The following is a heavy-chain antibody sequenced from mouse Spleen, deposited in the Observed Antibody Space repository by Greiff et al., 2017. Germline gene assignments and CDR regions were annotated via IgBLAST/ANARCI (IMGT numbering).Heavy chain of an antibody. J-gene: IGHJ3*01. V-gene: IGHV1-54*01. D-gene: IGHD2-4*01. CDR3: ARGGLQFAY. CDR2: INPGSGGT. CDR1: GYAFTNYL. Sequence: QVQLQQSGAELVRPGTSVKVSCKASGYAFTNYLIEWVKQRPGQGLEWIGVINPGSGGTNYNEKFKGKATLTADKSSSTAYMQLSSLTSEDSAVYFCARGGLQFAYWGQGTLVTVSA.